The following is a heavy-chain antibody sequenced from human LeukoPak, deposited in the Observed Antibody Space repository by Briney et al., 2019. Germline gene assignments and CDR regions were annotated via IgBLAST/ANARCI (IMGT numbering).Heavy chain of an antibody. D-gene: IGHD3-3*01. Sequence: GESLKISCKGSGYSFTSYWIGWVRQMPGKGLDWMGIIYPGDSDTRYSPSFQGQITTPADKSISTAYLQWSSLKASDTAMYYCARHDGVASSFDYWGQGTLVTVSS. CDR1: GYSFTSYW. V-gene: IGHV5-51*01. CDR3: ARHDGVASSFDY. CDR2: IYPGDSDT. J-gene: IGHJ4*02.